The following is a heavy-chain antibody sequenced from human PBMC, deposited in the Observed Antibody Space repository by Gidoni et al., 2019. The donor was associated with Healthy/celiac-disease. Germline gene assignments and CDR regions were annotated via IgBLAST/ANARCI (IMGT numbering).Heavy chain of an antibody. CDR3: AKEPNRIAVA. J-gene: IGHJ5*02. CDR1: GFTFSSSA. CDR2: ISGSGGST. V-gene: IGHV3-23*01. Sequence: EVQLLESGGGLVQPGGSLRLSCAASGFTFSSSAMLWVRQAPGEWMGWVSAISGSGGSTYYADSVKGRFNISRDNSKNTLYLQMNSLRAEDTAVYYCAKEPNRIAVAWGQGTLVTVSS. D-gene: IGHD6-19*01.